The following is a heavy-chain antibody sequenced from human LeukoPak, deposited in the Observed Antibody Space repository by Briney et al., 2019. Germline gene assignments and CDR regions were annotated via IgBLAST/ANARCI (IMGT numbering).Heavy chain of an antibody. Sequence: GGSLRLSCAASGFTFDDYAMLWVRQAPGKGLEWVTFIRYDGSDKYYADSVKGRFTISRDNSKNTLYLQMNSLRAEDTAVYYCASSIPFDYWGQGTLVTVSS. CDR1: GFTFDDYA. CDR3: ASSIPFDY. D-gene: IGHD2-2*02. J-gene: IGHJ4*02. V-gene: IGHV3-30*02. CDR2: IRYDGSDK.